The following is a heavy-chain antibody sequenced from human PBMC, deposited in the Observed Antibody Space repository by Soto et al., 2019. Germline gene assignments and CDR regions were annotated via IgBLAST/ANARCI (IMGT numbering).Heavy chain of an antibody. CDR1: GFTFSDYY. J-gene: IGHJ6*02. V-gene: IGHV3-11*01. CDR2: ISSSGNTI. D-gene: IGHD2-2*01. CDR3: ASLYCSGTSCRVYYYYGMDV. Sequence: KPGGSLRLSCAASGFTFSDYYMSWIRQAPGKGLEWVSYISSSGNTIYYADSVKGRFTISRDNAKNSLYLQMNSLRAEDSAVYYCASLYCSGTSCRVYYYYGMDVWGQGTTVTVSS.